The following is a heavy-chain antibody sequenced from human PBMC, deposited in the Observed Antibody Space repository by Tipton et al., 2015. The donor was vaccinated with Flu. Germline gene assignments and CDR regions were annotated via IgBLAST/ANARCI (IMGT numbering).Heavy chain of an antibody. Sequence: SLRLSCTASGFTFGDYAMSWVRQAPGKGLEWVGFIRSKAYGGTTEYAASVKGRFTISRDDSKSIAYLQMNSLKTEDTAVYYCTRVHYDFWSGLPDYWGQGTLVTVSS. D-gene: IGHD3-3*01. CDR3: TRVHYDFWSGLPDY. CDR2: IRSKAYGGTT. CDR1: GFTFGDYA. V-gene: IGHV3-49*04. J-gene: IGHJ4*02.